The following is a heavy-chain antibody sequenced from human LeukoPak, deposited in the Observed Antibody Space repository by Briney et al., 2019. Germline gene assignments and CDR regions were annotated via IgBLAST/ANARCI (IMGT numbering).Heavy chain of an antibody. J-gene: IGHJ4*02. CDR2: ISSSSSYI. Sequence: GGSLRLSCAASGFTFSSYSMNWVRQAPGKGLEWVSSISSSSSYIYYADSVKGRFTISRDNSKNTLYLQMNSLRAEDTAVYYCAGNRGMVRGVAVDYWGQGTLVTVSS. CDR1: GFTFSSYS. V-gene: IGHV3-21*04. CDR3: AGNRGMVRGVAVDY. D-gene: IGHD3-10*01.